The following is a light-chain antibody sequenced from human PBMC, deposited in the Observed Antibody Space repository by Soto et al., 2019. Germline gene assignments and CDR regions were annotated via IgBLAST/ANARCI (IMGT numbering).Light chain of an antibody. Sequence: EFVLTQSPGTLSLSQGEGVTLSCRASQSVNSANLAWYQQKPGQAPRLLMYGASVRATGIPDRFSGGGSGTDFTLTISRLESEDFAVYYCQHYDRSVPITFGQGTRLEIK. J-gene: IGKJ5*01. CDR3: QHYDRSVPIT. CDR2: GAS. V-gene: IGKV3-20*01. CDR1: QSVNSAN.